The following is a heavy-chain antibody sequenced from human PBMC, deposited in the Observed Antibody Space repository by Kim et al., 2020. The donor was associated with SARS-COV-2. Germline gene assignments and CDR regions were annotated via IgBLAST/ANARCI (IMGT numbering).Heavy chain of an antibody. J-gene: IGHJ4*02. CDR2: IWYDGSKK. V-gene: IGHV3-33*01. CDR1: GFTFSYYG. CDR3: ASRRSEESYFDY. Sequence: GGSLRLSCAASGFTFSYYGMHWVRQAPGKGLEWVAVIWYDGSKKYYADSVKGRFTISRDNSKNTLYLQMNSLRAEHTAVYYCASRRSEESYFDYWGQGTLVSLSS.